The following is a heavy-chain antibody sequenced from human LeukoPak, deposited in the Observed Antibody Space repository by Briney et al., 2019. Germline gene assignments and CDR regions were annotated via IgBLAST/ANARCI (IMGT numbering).Heavy chain of an antibody. D-gene: IGHD5-12*01. V-gene: IGHV1-2*02. J-gene: IGHJ4*02. CDR2: INPNSGDT. Sequence: ASVKGSCKASGYTFTGYYMHWVRQAPGQGLEWMGWINPNSGDTNYAQKFQGRVTMTRDTSISTAYMELSRLRSDDTAVYYCARDEEWLRSAKFYFDYWGQGTLVTVSS. CDR3: ARDEEWLRSAKFYFDY. CDR1: GYTFTGYY.